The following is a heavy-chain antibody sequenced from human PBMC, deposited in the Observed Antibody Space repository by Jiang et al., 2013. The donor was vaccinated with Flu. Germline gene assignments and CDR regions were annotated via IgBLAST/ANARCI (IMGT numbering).Heavy chain of an antibody. D-gene: IGHD7-27*01. V-gene: IGHV1-46*01. CDR2: INPSGGST. CDR1: GYTFTTYY. Sequence: SGAEVKKPGASVKVSCKASGYTFTTYYMHWVRQAPGQGLEWMGIINPSGGSTSYAQKFQGRVTMTRDTSTSTVYMELSSLRSEDTAVYYCARDSVTDSWGWFDPWGQGTPGHRLL. J-gene: IGHJ5*02. CDR3: ARDSVTDSWGWFDP.